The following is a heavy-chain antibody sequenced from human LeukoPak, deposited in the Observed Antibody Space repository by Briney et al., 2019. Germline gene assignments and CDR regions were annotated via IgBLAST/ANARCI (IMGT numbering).Heavy chain of an antibody. CDR3: AREPRPRGGWFVSD. CDR1: GYRFTDYY. D-gene: IGHD6-19*01. Sequence: ASVKVSCKASGYRFTDYYMHWGRQAPGQGLEWMGWINPNSGGANYAQNFQGRVTMSRDTSITTAYMELSRLISDDTAVYYCAREPRPRGGWFVSDWGQGTLVTVSS. V-gene: IGHV1-2*02. J-gene: IGHJ4*02. CDR2: INPNSGGA.